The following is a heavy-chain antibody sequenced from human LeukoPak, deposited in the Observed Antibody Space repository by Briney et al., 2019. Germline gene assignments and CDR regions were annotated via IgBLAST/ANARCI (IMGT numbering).Heavy chain of an antibody. CDR2: IYYSGST. Sequence: PSETLSLTCTVSGGSIGSYYWSWIRQPPGKGLEWIGYIYYSGSTNYNPSLKSRVTISVDTSKNQFSLKLSSVTAADTAVYYCARQAVAGTHYFDYWGQGTLVTVSS. J-gene: IGHJ4*02. CDR1: GGSIGSYY. D-gene: IGHD6-19*01. V-gene: IGHV4-59*08. CDR3: ARQAVAGTHYFDY.